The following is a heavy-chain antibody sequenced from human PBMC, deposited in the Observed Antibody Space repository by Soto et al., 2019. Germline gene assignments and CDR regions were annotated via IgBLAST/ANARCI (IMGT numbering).Heavy chain of an antibody. CDR1: GYSFTSYW. CDR3: ARHGTYYDYVWGSYRESYYYGMDV. CDR2: IYPGDSDT. D-gene: IGHD3-16*02. V-gene: IGHV5-51*01. Sequence: GESLKISCKGSGYSFTSYWIGWVRQMPGKGLEWMGIIYPGDSDTRYSPSFQGQVTISADKSISTAYLQWSSLKASDTAMYYCARHGTYYDYVWGSYRESYYYGMDVWGQGTTVTVS. J-gene: IGHJ6*02.